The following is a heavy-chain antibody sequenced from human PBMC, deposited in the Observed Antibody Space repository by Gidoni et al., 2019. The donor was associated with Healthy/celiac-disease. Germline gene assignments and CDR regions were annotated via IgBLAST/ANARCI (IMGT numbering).Heavy chain of an antibody. V-gene: IGHV3-11*01. Sequence: QVQLVESGGGLVKPGGSLRLSCAASGFTFSDYYMRWIRQAPGKGLEWVSYISSSGSTIYYADSVKGRFTISRDNAKNSLYLQMNSLRAEDTAVYYCASSSHTYYYDSSGYYTLGVYYGMDVWGQGTTVTVSS. CDR3: ASSSHTYYYDSSGYYTLGVYYGMDV. D-gene: IGHD3-22*01. CDR2: ISSSGSTI. J-gene: IGHJ6*02. CDR1: GFTFSDYY.